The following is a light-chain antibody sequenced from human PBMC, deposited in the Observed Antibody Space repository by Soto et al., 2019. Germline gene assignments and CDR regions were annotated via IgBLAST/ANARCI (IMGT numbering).Light chain of an antibody. CDR2: WAS. Sequence: DIVMTQSPDSLAVSLGERATINCKSSQSVLYSTNSKNYLAWYQQKPGQPPKLLIYWASTRESGVPDRFSGSGSGTDFTLTINSLQAEDVAVYYCQQYYTTPRTFGPGTKVEIK. J-gene: IGKJ1*01. CDR3: QQYYTTPRT. V-gene: IGKV4-1*01. CDR1: QSVLYSTNSKNY.